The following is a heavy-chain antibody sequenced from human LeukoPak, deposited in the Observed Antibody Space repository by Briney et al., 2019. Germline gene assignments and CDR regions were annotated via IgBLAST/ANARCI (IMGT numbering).Heavy chain of an antibody. Sequence: GGSLRLSCAASGFTFSSYGMHWVRQAPGKGLEGVAVISYDGSNKHYADSVKGRFTISRDNSKNTLYLQMNSLRAEDTAVYYCAKDRYSSSWLDYWGQGTLVTVSS. D-gene: IGHD6-13*01. CDR1: GFTFSSYG. CDR2: ISYDGSNK. CDR3: AKDRYSSSWLDY. V-gene: IGHV3-30*18. J-gene: IGHJ4*02.